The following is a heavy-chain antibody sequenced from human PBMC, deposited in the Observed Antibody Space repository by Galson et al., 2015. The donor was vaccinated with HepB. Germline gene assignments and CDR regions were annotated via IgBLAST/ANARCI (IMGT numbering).Heavy chain of an antibody. Sequence: QSGAEVKKPGESLKISCKGSGYSFTNFWIGWVRQMPGKGLEWMGIIYPGDSDTTYSPSFQGQVTISADKSVSTAYVQWYSLAASDTAMYYCARLLTLNTRYYEEIDYWGQGTLVTVSS. CDR3: ARLLTLNTRYYEEIDY. CDR1: GYSFTNFW. CDR2: IYPGDSDT. J-gene: IGHJ4*02. D-gene: IGHD3-9*01. V-gene: IGHV5-51*01.